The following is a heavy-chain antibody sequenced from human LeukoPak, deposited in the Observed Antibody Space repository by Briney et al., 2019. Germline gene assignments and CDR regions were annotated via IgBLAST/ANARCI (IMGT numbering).Heavy chain of an antibody. D-gene: IGHD3-10*01. V-gene: IGHV4-30-2*01. CDR1: DGSISSGGYY. J-gene: IGHJ5*02. CDR2: IYHSGST. CDR3: ARVGHGSGTSWFDP. Sequence: SETLSLTCTVSDGSISSGGYYWSWIRQPPGKGLEWIGYIYHSGSTYYNPSLKSRVTISVDRSKNQFSLKLSSVTAADTAVYYCARVGHGSGTSWFDPWGQGTLVTVSS.